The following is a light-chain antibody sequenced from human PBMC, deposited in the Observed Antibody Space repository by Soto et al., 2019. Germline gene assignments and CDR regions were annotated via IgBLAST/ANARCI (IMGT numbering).Light chain of an antibody. J-gene: IGKJ4*01. CDR1: QTLRTW. V-gene: IGKV1-5*01. CDR3: QQYNGYPLT. Sequence: DIQMTQSPSTLSASVGDRVTITCRASQTLRTWLAWYQQKPGKAPKLLIYDVSILQSGVPSRFSDSGSGTEFTLTISSLQPDDFATYYYQQYNGYPLTFGGGTKVEFK. CDR2: DVS.